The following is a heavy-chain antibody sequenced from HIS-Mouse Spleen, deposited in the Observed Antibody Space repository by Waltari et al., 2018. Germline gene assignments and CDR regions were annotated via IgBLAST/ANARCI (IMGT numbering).Heavy chain of an antibody. CDR1: GGSIRSRSYY. V-gene: IGHV4-39*07. D-gene: IGHD6-13*01. J-gene: IGHJ2*01. CDR2: IYYSGST. Sequence: QLQLQESGPGLVKPSETLSLTCTVSGGSIRSRSYYWGWIRPPPGKGLEWIGSIYYSGSTYYNPSLKSRVTISVDTSKNQFSLKLSSVTAADTAVYYCAREIPYSSSWYDWYFDLWGRGTLVTVSS. CDR3: AREIPYSSSWYDWYFDL.